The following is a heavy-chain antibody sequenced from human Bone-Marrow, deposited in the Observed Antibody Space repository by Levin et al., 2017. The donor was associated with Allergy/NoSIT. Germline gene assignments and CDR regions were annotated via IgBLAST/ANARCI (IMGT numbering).Heavy chain of an antibody. Sequence: SGPTLVKPTQTLTLTCTFSGFSLSTSGVGVGWIRQPPGKALEWLALIYWDDDKRYSPSLKSRLTITKDTSKNQVVLTMTNMDPVDTATYYCALSPRGRSYDILTGYYLGGSDRSSYYFDYWGQGTLVTVSS. CDR2: IYWDDDK. D-gene: IGHD3-9*01. J-gene: IGHJ4*02. CDR1: GFSLSTSGVG. V-gene: IGHV2-5*02. CDR3: ALSPRGRSYDILTGYYLGGSDRSSYYFDY.